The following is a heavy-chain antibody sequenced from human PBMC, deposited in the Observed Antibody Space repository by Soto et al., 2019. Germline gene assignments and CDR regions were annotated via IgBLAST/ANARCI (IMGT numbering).Heavy chain of an antibody. Sequence: PGGSLRLSCAASGFTFSSYAMSWVRQAPGKGLEWVSAISGSGGSTYYADSVKGRFTISRDNSKNTLYLQMNSLRAEDTAVYYCAKDLAPTVVTPEDFDIWGQGTMVTVSS. D-gene: IGHD2-21*02. CDR3: AKDLAPTVVTPEDFDI. V-gene: IGHV3-23*01. CDR1: GFTFSSYA. CDR2: ISGSGGST. J-gene: IGHJ3*02.